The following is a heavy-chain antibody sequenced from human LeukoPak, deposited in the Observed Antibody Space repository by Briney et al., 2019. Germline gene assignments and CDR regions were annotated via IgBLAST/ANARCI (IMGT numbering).Heavy chain of an antibody. CDR3: VRMRRPERRHCFDY. CDR1: DFTFA. Sequence: PGGSLRLSCVVSDFTFAVSWVRQAPGKGLEWISTINGRGDDSFHADSVKGRFTISRDTTKNTLYLRMSSLRAADTAMYFCVRMRRPERRHCFDYWSQGALLIVSS. J-gene: IGHJ4*02. CDR2: INGRGDDS. V-gene: IGHV3-23*01. D-gene: IGHD2-2*01.